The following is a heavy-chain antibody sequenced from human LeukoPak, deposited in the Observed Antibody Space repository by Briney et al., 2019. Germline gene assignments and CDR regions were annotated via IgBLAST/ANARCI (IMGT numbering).Heavy chain of an antibody. J-gene: IGHJ6*02. D-gene: IGHD5-24*01. CDR2: ISAYNGDT. CDR1: GYTFINYD. CDR3: AGEKTMAYGMDV. Sequence: GASVKVSCKASGYTFINYDIRWVRQAPGQGLECMGWISAYNGDTNYAQKLQGRVTMTTDTSTSTAYMELRSLRSDDTAVYYCAGEKTMAYGMDVWGQGTTITVSS. V-gene: IGHV1-18*01.